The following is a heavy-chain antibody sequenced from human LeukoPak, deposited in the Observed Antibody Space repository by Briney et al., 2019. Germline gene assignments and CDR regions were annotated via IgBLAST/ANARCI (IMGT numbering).Heavy chain of an antibody. Sequence: SETLSLTCTVSGGSISSSSYYWGWIRQPPGKGLEWIGIIYYSGSTYYNPSLKSRVTISVDTSKNQFSLKLSSVTAADTAVYYCARPGSGWYYFDYWGQGTLVTVSS. CDR3: ARPGSGWYYFDY. V-gene: IGHV4-39*01. CDR2: IYYSGST. J-gene: IGHJ4*02. D-gene: IGHD6-19*01. CDR1: GGSISSSSYY.